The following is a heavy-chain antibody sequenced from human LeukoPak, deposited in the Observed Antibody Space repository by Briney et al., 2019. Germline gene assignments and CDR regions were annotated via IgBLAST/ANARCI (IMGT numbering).Heavy chain of an antibody. V-gene: IGHV5-51*01. CDR2: IYPGDSDT. CDR1: GYSFTSYW. J-gene: IGHJ4*02. D-gene: IGHD1-7*01. CDR3: ARIGITGTISFDY. Sequence: TGESLKISCKGSGYSFTSYWIGWVRQMPGKGPEWMGIIYPGDSDTRYSPSFQGQVTISADKSISTAYLQWSSLKASDTAMYYCARIGITGTISFDYWGQGTLVTVSS.